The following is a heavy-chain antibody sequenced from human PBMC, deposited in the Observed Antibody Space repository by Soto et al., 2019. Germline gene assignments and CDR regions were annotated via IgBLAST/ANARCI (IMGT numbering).Heavy chain of an antibody. CDR2: ISSSSSTI. D-gene: IGHD3-10*01. CDR1: GFTFSSYS. Sequence: EVQLVESGGGLVQPGGSLRLSCAASGFTFSSYSMNWVRQAPGKGLEWVSYISSSSSTIYYADSVKGRFTISRDNAKNSLYLQMNSLRGEDTAVYYSARANYYGSPGDFDYWGQGTLVTVSS. J-gene: IGHJ4*02. V-gene: IGHV3-48*01. CDR3: ARANYYGSPGDFDY.